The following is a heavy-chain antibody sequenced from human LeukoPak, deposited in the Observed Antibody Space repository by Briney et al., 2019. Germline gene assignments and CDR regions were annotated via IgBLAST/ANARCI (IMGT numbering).Heavy chain of an antibody. CDR1: GGPISSSSYY. CDR3: ARKAMGWFDP. V-gene: IGHV4-39*07. D-gene: IGHD5-24*01. J-gene: IGHJ5*02. Sequence: SETLSLTCSVPGGPISSSSYYWGWIRQPPGKGLEWIGEIYHSGSTNYNPSLKSRVTISVDKSKNQFSLKLSSVTAADTAVYYCARKAMGWFDPWGQGTLVTVSS. CDR2: IYHSGST.